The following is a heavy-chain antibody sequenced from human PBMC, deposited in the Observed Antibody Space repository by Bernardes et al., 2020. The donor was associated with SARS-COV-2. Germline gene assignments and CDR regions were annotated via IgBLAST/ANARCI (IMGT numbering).Heavy chain of an antibody. CDR2: INPNSGGT. J-gene: IGHJ4*02. V-gene: IGHV1-2*02. Sequence: ASVKVSCEASGYTFTGYYMHWVRQAPGQGLEWMGWINPNSGGTNYAQKFQGRVTMTRDTSISTAYMELSRLRSDDTAVYYCASINEDIVVVPAAISSLWGQGTLVTVSS. CDR3: ASINEDIVVVPAAISSL. D-gene: IGHD2-2*01. CDR1: GYTFTGYY.